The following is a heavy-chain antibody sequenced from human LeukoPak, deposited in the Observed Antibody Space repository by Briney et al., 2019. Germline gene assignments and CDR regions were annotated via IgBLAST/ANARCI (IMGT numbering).Heavy chain of an antibody. Sequence: SQTLSLTCTVSGGSISSGSYYWSWIRQPAGKGLEWIGRIYTSGSTNYNPSLKSRVTISVDTSKNQFSLKLSSVTAADTAVYYCARDGDTYGSGSYYSSDYWGQGTLVTVSS. CDR1: GGSISSGSYY. CDR3: ARDGDTYGSGSYYSSDY. D-gene: IGHD3-10*01. J-gene: IGHJ4*02. V-gene: IGHV4-61*02. CDR2: IYTSGST.